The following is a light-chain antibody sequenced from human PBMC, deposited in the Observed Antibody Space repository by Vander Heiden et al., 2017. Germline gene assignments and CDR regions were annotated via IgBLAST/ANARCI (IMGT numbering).Light chain of an antibody. Sequence: QSALTQPASGSGSPGQSITISCTGTSGDVGAYNFVSWYQQHPGKAPKLMIYDVTDRASGVSNRFSGSKSGNTASLSISGLQAEDEADYYCTSVTRSSTIEFGGGTKLTVL. CDR3: TSVTRSSTIE. CDR2: DVT. V-gene: IGLV2-14*01. CDR1: SGDVGAYNF. J-gene: IGLJ2*01.